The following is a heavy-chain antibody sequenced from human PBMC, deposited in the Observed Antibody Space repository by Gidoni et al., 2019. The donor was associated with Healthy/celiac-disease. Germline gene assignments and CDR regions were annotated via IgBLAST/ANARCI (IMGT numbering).Heavy chain of an antibody. D-gene: IGHD3-10*01. J-gene: IGHJ4*02. CDR2: IYYSGST. CDR3: ARLTTMVLDY. V-gene: IGHV4-39*01. Sequence: QLQLQESGPGLVKPSETLSLTCTVSGCSISSSSYYWGWIRQPPGKGLEWIGSIYYSGSTYYNPSLKSRVTISVDTSKNQFSLKLSSVTAADTAVYYCARLTTMVLDYWGQGTLVTVSS. CDR1: GCSISSSSYY.